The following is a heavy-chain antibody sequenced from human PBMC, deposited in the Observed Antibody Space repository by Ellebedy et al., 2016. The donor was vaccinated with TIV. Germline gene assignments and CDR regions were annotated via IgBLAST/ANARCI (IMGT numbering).Heavy chain of an antibody. D-gene: IGHD4-17*01. Sequence: AASVKVSCKASGYTFTGYYMHWVRQAPGQGLEWMGWINPNSGGTNYAQKFQGRVTMTRDTSISTAYMELSRLRSDDTAVYYCARGAADDYGDYGYQPLQSPWGQGTLVTVSS. CDR3: ARGAADDYGDYGYQPLQSP. CDR1: GYTFTGYY. CDR2: INPNSGGT. V-gene: IGHV1-2*02. J-gene: IGHJ5*02.